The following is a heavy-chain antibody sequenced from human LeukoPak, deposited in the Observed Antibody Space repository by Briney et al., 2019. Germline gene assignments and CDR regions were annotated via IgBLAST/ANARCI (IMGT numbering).Heavy chain of an antibody. CDR3: ARDFFPSSSWNYFDY. Sequence: HPGGSLRLSCAASGFTSSSYAMHWLRQAPGKGLEGVAVISYDGSNKYYADSVKGRFTISRDNSKNTLYLQMNSLRAEDTAVYYCARDFFPSSSWNYFDYWGQGTLVTVSS. V-gene: IGHV3-30*01. CDR1: GFTSSSYA. CDR2: ISYDGSNK. D-gene: IGHD6-13*01. J-gene: IGHJ4*02.